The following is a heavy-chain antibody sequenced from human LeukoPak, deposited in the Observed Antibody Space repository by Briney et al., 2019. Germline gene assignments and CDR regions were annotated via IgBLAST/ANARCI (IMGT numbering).Heavy chain of an antibody. CDR3: ARETAWPENTPMILFSYFDY. J-gene: IGHJ4*02. Sequence: SETLSLTCSVSGGSISGFHWSWIRQTAGKGLEWIGRVSTSGNTFYNPSLESRVTMSADTSGIHFSLNLTSVTAADTAVYYCARETAWPENTPMILFSYFDYWGRGILVTVSS. D-gene: IGHD3/OR15-3a*01. CDR2: VSTSGNT. CDR1: GGSISGFH. V-gene: IGHV4-4*07.